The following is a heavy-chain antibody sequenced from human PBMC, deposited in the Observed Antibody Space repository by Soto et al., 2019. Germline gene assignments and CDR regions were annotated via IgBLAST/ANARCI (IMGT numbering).Heavy chain of an antibody. V-gene: IGHV3-74*01. CDR1: GFTFNYYW. D-gene: IGHD2-15*01. J-gene: IGHJ3*01. CDR3: VRVDRGGFDL. Sequence: VQLVESEGGLVQRGGSLRLSCAASGFTFNYYWMHWVRQAPGQGLVWVSHIHSDGSKTTYADSVKGRFTIPRDNAENMLGLPMISLRAEDTAVYYCVRVDRGGFDLWCQGTAVTVSS. CDR2: IHSDGSKT.